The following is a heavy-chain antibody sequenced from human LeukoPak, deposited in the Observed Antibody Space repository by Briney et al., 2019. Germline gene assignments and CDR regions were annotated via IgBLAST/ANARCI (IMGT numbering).Heavy chain of an antibody. CDR3: AREAHTVRNYYDSSGYYPLRY. CDR1: GYSFSSYW. D-gene: IGHD3-22*01. J-gene: IGHJ4*02. Sequence: KISCKASGYSFSSYWISWVRQAPGQGLEWMGGIIPIFGTANYAQKFQGRVTITTDESTSTAYMELSSLRSEDTAVYYCAREAHTVRNYYDSSGYYPLRYWGQGTLVTVSS. V-gene: IGHV1-69*05. CDR2: IIPIFGTA.